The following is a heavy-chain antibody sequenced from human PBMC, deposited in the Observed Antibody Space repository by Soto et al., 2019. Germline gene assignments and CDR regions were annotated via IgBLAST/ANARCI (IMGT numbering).Heavy chain of an antibody. V-gene: IGHV3-48*01. Sequence: GGSLRLSCAASGFTFSSYSMNWVRQAPGKGLEWVSYISSSSTIYYADSVKGRFTISRDNAKNSLYLQMNSLRAEDTAVYYCARAEMEGDSSRLSYFDDWGQGTLVTVSS. D-gene: IGHD3-22*01. J-gene: IGHJ4*02. CDR1: GFTFSSYS. CDR2: ISSSSTI. CDR3: ARAEMEGDSSRLSYFDD.